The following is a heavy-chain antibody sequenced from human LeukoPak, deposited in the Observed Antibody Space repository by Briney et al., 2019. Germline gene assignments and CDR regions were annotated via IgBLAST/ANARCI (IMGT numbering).Heavy chain of an antibody. D-gene: IGHD6-19*01. J-gene: IGHJ4*02. Sequence: ASVKVSCKASGYTFTGYYMHWVRQAPGQGLEWMGWINPNSGGTNYAQKFQGRVTMTRDTSISTAYMELSRLRSVDTAVYYCARDETTVGYIVIAVAGTFDYWGQGTLVTVSS. CDR1: GYTFTGYY. CDR2: INPNSGGT. CDR3: ARDETTVGYIVIAVAGTFDY. V-gene: IGHV1-2*02.